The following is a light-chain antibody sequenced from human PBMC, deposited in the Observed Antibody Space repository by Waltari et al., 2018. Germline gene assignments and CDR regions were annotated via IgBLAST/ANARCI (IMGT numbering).Light chain of an antibody. J-gene: IGLJ2*01. V-gene: IGLV3-10*01. CDR3: YSTDRTGKQRV. Sequence: SYELTQPPSVPVSPGQTARITCSGDALTNKFGYWYQQKSGQAPVLVIYEDNKRRSGIPERFSGSSSGTMVTLTISGAQVEDEGDYYCYSTDRTGKQRVFGGGTKLTVL. CDR2: EDN. CDR1: ALTNKF.